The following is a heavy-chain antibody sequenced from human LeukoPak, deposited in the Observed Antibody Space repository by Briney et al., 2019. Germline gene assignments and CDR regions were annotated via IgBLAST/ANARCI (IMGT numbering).Heavy chain of an antibody. V-gene: IGHV3-30-3*01. CDR2: ISYDGSNK. CDR3: AREGVAARFGWFDP. Sequence: PGGSLRLSCAASGFTFSSYAMHWVRQAPGKGLEWVAVISYDGSNKYYADSVKGRFTISRDNSKNTLYLQMNSLRAEDTAVYYCAREGVAARFGWFDPWGQGTLVTVSS. J-gene: IGHJ5*02. CDR1: GFTFSSYA. D-gene: IGHD6-6*01.